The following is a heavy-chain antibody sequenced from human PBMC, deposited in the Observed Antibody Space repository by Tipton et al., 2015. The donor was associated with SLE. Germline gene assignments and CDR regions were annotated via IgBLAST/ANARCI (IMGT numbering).Heavy chain of an antibody. CDR2: ISSSSSTI. CDR3: ASPGGYNKFDY. J-gene: IGHJ4*02. Sequence: SLRLSCAASGFTFSSYSMNWVRQAPGKGLEWVSYISSSSSTIYYADSVKGRFTISRDNAKNSLYLQMNSLRAEDTAVYYCASPGGYNKFDYWGQGTLVTVSS. CDR1: GFTFSSYS. V-gene: IGHV3-48*01. D-gene: IGHD5-24*01.